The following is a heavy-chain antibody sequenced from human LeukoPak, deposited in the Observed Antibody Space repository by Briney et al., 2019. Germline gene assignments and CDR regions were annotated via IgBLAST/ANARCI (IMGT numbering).Heavy chain of an antibody. D-gene: IGHD3-10*01. CDR1: GGSIRSYY. Sequence: SETLSLTCIVSGGSIRSYYWGWIRQPPGKGLEWIGYIHYSESTKYNPSLKSRVTMSVDTSKNQFSPKLSSVTAADTAVYYCASRSGSFSDALDIWGQGTLVTVSS. V-gene: IGHV4-59*08. CDR3: ASRSGSFSDALDI. CDR2: IHYSEST. J-gene: IGHJ3*02.